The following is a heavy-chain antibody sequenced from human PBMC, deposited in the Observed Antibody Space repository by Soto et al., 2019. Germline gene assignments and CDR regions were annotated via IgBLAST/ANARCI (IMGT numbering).Heavy chain of an antibody. V-gene: IGHV4-31*03. CDR3: AREYTYGSNFFDC. CDR2: ISHSGST. J-gene: IGHJ4*02. D-gene: IGHD5-18*01. Sequence: QVQLQESGPGLVKPSQTLSLTCTVSGGSISSAAYYWSWIRQHPGKGLEWIGYISHSGSTYYTPSIKSRVIHSADTSKNQFSLNLPSVTAADTAVYYCAREYTYGSNFFDCWGQGALVTVSS. CDR1: GGSISSAAYY.